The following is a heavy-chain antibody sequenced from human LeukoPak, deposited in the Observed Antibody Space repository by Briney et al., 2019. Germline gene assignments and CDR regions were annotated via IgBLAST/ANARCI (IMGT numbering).Heavy chain of an antibody. CDR1: GFTFSSYG. D-gene: IGHD2-2*01. V-gene: IGHV3-30*02. CDR2: IRYDGSNK. J-gene: IGHJ1*01. CDR3: AKDLKGTVVPAASAEYFQH. Sequence: PGGSLRLSCAASGFTFSSYGMHWVRQAPGKGLEWVAFIRYDGSNKYYADSVKGRFTISRDNSKNTLYLQMNSLRAEDTAVYYCAKDLKGTVVPAASAEYFQHWGQGTLVTVSS.